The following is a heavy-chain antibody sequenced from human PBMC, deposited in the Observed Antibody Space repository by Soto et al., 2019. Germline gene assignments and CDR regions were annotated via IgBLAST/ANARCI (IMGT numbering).Heavy chain of an antibody. CDR1: GFSLTTRGVG. Sequence: QITLKESGPTLVKPTQTLTLTCTFSGFSLTTRGVGVGWIRQPPGKALECLALIYWDDDKRYSPSLQSRLSITKDTSKNQVVLTMTNVDPVDTATYYWAHIPNYYQSDWFDPWGQGTLVSVSS. CDR3: AHIPNYYQSDWFDP. CDR2: IYWDDDK. D-gene: IGHD3-10*01. J-gene: IGHJ5*02. V-gene: IGHV2-5*02.